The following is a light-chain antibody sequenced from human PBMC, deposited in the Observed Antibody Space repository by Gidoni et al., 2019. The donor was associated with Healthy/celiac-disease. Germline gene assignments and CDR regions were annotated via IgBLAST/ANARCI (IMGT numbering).Light chain of an antibody. Sequence: EMEWTQSRATLSLSRGERATLSCRASQSVSSYLAWYQQKPGQAPRLLIYDASNSATGLPARFSGSGSGTVFTLTISSLEPEDFAVYYCQQRSNWPLCSFGQGTKLEIK. CDR3: QQRSNWPLCS. V-gene: IGKV3-11*01. CDR1: QSVSSY. CDR2: DAS. J-gene: IGKJ2*04.